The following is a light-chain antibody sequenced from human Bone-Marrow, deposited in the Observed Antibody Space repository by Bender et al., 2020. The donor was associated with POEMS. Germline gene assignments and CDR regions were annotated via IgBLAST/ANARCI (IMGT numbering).Light chain of an antibody. J-gene: IGLJ1*01. CDR2: EVT. CDR3: CSHPRPGSLPLYF. V-gene: IGLV2-14*01. Sequence: QSALTQPASVSGSPGQSITISCTGTSSDIGTYNFVSWYQQHPGKAPKLIIFEVTKRPSGVSTRFSGSKSGSTASLTISGLQSDDEADYFCCSHPRPGSLPLYFFGGGTKVTVL. CDR1: SSDIGTYNF.